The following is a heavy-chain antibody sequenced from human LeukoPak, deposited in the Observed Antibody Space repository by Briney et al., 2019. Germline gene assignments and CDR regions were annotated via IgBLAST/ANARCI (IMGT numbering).Heavy chain of an antibody. Sequence: GGSLRLSCAASGFTFSSYWMSWVRQAPGKGLEWVANIKQDGSEKYYVDSVKGRFTISRDNAKNSLYLQMNSLRAEDTAVYYCARKATSCYSVCYFDYWGQGTLVTVSS. V-gene: IGHV3-7*01. CDR3: ARKATSCYSVCYFDY. CDR2: IKQDGSEK. D-gene: IGHD2-2*01. CDR1: GFTFSSYW. J-gene: IGHJ4*02.